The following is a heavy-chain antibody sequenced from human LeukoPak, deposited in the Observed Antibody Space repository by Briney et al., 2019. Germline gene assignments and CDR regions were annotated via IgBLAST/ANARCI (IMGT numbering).Heavy chain of an antibody. CDR1: GGSFSGYY. D-gene: IGHD5-18*01. CDR3: ARDSYDYDSHFEDVFDS. CDR2: INHSGST. Sequence: PSETLSLTCAVYGGSFSGYYWSWIRQPPGKGLEWIGEINHSGSTNYNPSLKSRVTISVDTSKNQFSLKLSSVTAADTAVYYCARDSYDYDSHFEDVFDSWGQGTMVTVSS. J-gene: IGHJ3*01. V-gene: IGHV4-34*01.